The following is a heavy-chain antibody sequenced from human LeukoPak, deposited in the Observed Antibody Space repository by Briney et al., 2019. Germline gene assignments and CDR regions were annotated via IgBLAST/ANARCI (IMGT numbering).Heavy chain of an antibody. V-gene: IGHV4-59*01. CDR1: GGSISTYY. Sequence: PSETLSLTCTVSGGSISTYYWSWIRQPPGKGLEWIGYIYYTGSTSYNPSLKSRVTMSLDASKNQFSLELNSVTPADTAVYYCARFTPQGYGWGGYNRFDPWGQGTPVTVSS. J-gene: IGHJ5*02. CDR3: ARFTPQGYGWGGYNRFDP. D-gene: IGHD3-16*01. CDR2: IYYTGST.